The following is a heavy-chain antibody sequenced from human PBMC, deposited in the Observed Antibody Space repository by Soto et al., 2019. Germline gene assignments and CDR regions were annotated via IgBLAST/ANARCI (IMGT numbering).Heavy chain of an antibody. V-gene: IGHV4-34*01. CDR2: SNQVGRT. J-gene: IGHJ4*02. CDR3: ARGYGYFRQ. Sequence: SETLSLTCGVSGDSVSGHFCNWLRQPRGKGLEWIGESNQVGRTKYNPSLETRITISVDTSKTQFSLNLTSRTDADTAIYYCARGYGYFRQWGQGALVTVSS. D-gene: IGHD3-9*01. CDR1: GDSVSGHF.